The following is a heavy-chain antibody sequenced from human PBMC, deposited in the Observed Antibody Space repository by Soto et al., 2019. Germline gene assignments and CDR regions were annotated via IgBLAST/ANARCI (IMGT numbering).Heavy chain of an antibody. Sequence: GESLKISCQGFGYSFTSYWIGWVRQMPGKGLEWVAIIYPGDSGTRYNPSFQGRVTISVDKSITTAYLQWNSLKASDTAIYYCARAPKFGNSSDYWGQGALVTVSS. V-gene: IGHV5-51*01. CDR1: GYSFTSYW. CDR2: IYPGDSGT. D-gene: IGHD3-3*01. CDR3: ARAPKFGNSSDY. J-gene: IGHJ4*02.